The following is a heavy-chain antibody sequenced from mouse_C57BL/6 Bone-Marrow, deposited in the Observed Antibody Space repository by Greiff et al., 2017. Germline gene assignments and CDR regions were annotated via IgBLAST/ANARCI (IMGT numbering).Heavy chain of an antibody. CDR3: ARHLNYVSYYAMDY. V-gene: IGHV2-6-1*01. D-gene: IGHD1-1*01. CDR2: IWSDGST. J-gene: IGHJ4*01. Sequence: VMLVESGPGLVAPSQSLSITCTVSGFSLTSYGVHWVRQPPGKGLEWLVVIWSDGSTTYNSALKSRLSISKDNSNSQVFLKMNSLQTDDTAMYYCARHLNYVSYYAMDYWGQGTSVTVSS. CDR1: GFSLTSYG.